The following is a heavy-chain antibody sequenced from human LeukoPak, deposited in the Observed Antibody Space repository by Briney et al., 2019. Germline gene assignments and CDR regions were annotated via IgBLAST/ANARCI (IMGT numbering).Heavy chain of an antibody. CDR2: ISSDGKTDPN. Sequence: GGSLRLSCVVSGFTFRDYAMNWFRQAPGKGLEWVAVISSDGKTDPNYYSDSARGRFTISRDNSRSVLYLQMNSLSGEDTAAYYCARDELGDYWGRGTLVAVAS. J-gene: IGHJ4*02. D-gene: IGHD7-27*01. CDR1: GFTFRDYA. CDR3: ARDELGDY. V-gene: IGHV3-33*05.